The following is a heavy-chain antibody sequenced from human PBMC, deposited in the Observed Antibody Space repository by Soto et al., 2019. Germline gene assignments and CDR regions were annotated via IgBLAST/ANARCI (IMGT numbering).Heavy chain of an antibody. V-gene: IGHV3-30*18. D-gene: IGHD6-19*01. CDR3: AKDWGSSGWFNWFDP. CDR2: ISYNGNSQ. Sequence: QVQLVESGGGVVQPGKSLRVSCEASGFSVSSSGMHWVRQVPGKGLEWVAMISYNGNSQHYGDSVRGRFTISRDTSKNTLYLQMNSLSPEDTAIYYCAKDWGSSGWFNWFDPWGQGTLVTVSS. J-gene: IGHJ5*02. CDR1: GFSVSSSG.